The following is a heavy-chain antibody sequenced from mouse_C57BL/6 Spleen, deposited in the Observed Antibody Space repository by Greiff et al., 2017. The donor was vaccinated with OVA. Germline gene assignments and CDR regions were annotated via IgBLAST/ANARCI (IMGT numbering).Heavy chain of an antibody. Sequence: VQLQQSGAELVKPGASVKISCKASGYAFSSYWMNWVKQRPGKGLEWIGQIYPGDGDTNYNGKFKGKATLTADKSSSTAYMQLSSLTSEDSAVYFCAREGYGGAMDYWGQGTSVTVSS. D-gene: IGHD3-1*01. CDR1: GYAFSSYW. J-gene: IGHJ4*01. V-gene: IGHV1-80*01. CDR3: AREGYGGAMDY. CDR2: IYPGDGDT.